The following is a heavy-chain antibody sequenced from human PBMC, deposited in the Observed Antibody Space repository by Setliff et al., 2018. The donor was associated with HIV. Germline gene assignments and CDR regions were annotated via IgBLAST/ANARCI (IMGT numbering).Heavy chain of an antibody. CDR2: IYHSGNT. D-gene: IGHD5-18*01. V-gene: IGHV4-4*02. CDR1: GDSISSTNW. J-gene: IGHJ4*02. Sequence: GTLSLTCAVSGDSISSTNWWSWVRQSPGKGLEWIGQIYHSGNTNYNPSFKNRVTISLDKSKNQFSLTLTSVTAADTAVYYCARHAIVDTAGRGFDYWGQGTLVTVSS. CDR3: ARHAIVDTAGRGFDY.